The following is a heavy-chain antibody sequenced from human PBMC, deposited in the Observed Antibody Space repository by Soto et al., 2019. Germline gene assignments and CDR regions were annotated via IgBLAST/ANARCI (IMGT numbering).Heavy chain of an antibody. CDR3: AKGWGDY. D-gene: IGHD7-27*01. V-gene: IGHV3-23*01. J-gene: IGHJ4*02. Sequence: EVQLLESGGGLVQPGGSLRLSCAASGFTFSSYTMSWVRQGPGKGLEWVSGISSSGGSTVYGDSVKGRFTISRYNFKNTLYLQMNSLRAEDTAVYYCAKGWGDYWGQGTPVTVSS. CDR2: ISSSGGST. CDR1: GFTFSSYT.